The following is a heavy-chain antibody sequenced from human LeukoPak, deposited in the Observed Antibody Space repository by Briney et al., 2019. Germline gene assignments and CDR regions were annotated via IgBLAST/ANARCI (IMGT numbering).Heavy chain of an antibody. CDR1: GVSFSGYY. V-gene: IGHV4-34*01. CDR3: ARRNDSSGYFAY. Sequence: KPSETLSLTCAVYGVSFSGYYWSWIRQPPGKGLEWIGEINHSGSTNYNPSLKSRVPISVDTSKNQFSLKLSSVTAADTAVYYCARRNDSSGYFAYWGQGTLVIVSS. D-gene: IGHD6-25*01. J-gene: IGHJ4*02. CDR2: INHSGST.